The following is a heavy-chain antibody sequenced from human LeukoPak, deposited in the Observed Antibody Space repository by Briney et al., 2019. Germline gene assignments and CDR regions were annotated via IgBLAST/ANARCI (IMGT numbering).Heavy chain of an antibody. Sequence: GASVKVSCKASGYTFTSNYIHWVRQAPGQGLEWMGMIYPRDGSTSYAQKFQGRVTVTRDTSTSTVHMELSGLRSEDTAVYYCARVEVDWNDGYNWFDPWGQGTLVTVSS. V-gene: IGHV1-46*01. D-gene: IGHD1-1*01. CDR2: IYPRDGST. CDR3: ARVEVDWNDGYNWFDP. CDR1: GYTFTSNY. J-gene: IGHJ5*02.